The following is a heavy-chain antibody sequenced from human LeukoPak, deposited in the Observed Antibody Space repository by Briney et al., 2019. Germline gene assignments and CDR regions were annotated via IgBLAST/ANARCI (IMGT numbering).Heavy chain of an antibody. D-gene: IGHD3-10*01. V-gene: IGHV3-30*01. J-gene: IGHJ4*02. CDR2: ISYDGSNK. CDR3: AKGQTSITMVRGVIPLPY. CDR1: GFTFSTYA. Sequence: QPGGSLRLSRAASGFTFSTYAMHWVRQAPGKGLEWVAVISYDGSNKYYADSVKGRFTISRDNSKNTLYLQMNSLRAEDTAVYYCAKGQTSITMVRGVIPLPYWGQGTLVTVSS.